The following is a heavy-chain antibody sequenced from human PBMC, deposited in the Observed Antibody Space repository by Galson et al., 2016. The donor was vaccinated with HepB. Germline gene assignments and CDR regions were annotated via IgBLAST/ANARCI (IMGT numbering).Heavy chain of an antibody. CDR3: ARGRMVRGDFADN. CDR2: ISGGSTIK. Sequence: SLRLSCAASGFSFSDYYMSWIRQAPGKGLEWVSHISGGSTIKSYADSVKGRITISRDNAKKSLFLQMHSLTPEDTAVYYCARGRMVRGDFADNWGQGTLVTVSS. D-gene: IGHD3-10*01. CDR1: GFSFSDYY. V-gene: IGHV3-11*04. J-gene: IGHJ4*02.